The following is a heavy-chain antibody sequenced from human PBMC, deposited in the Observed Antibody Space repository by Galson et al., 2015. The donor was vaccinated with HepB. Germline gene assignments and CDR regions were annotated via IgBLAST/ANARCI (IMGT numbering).Heavy chain of an antibody. Sequence: SVKVSCKASGYTFTGYYMHWVRQAPGQGLEWMGWINPNSGGTNYAQKFQGWVTMTRDTSISPAYMELSRLRSDDTAVYYCARAESPPQWFGALYYYYGMDVWGQGTTVTVSS. CDR3: ARAESPPQWFGALYYYYGMDV. J-gene: IGHJ6*02. V-gene: IGHV1-2*04. CDR2: INPNSGGT. D-gene: IGHD3-10*01. CDR1: GYTFTGYY.